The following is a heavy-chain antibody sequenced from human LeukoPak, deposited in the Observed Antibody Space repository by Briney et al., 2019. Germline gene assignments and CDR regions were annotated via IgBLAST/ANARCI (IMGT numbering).Heavy chain of an antibody. CDR3: ARVGGWAREDYKGDTFHF. V-gene: IGHV1-18*01. CDR1: GYTFTNFG. CDR2: ISAYHGHT. J-gene: IGHJ3*01. D-gene: IGHD6-19*01. Sequence: GASVKVSCKTSGYTFTNFGIGWVRQAPGQGLVWMGWISAYHGHTDYAQKLQGRVTMTTDTSTSTAYMELRSLTSDETAVYYCARVGGWAREDYKGDTFHFWGPGTVVTVSS.